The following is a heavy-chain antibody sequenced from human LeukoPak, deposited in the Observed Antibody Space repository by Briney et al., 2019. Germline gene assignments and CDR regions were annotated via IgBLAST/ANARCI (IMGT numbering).Heavy chain of an antibody. CDR2: INPSGGST. D-gene: IGHD4-17*01. V-gene: IGHV1-46*01. CDR3: ARDGLYGDYGWYFDP. CDR1: GYTFTSYY. J-gene: IGHJ2*01. Sequence: ASVKVSCKASGYTFTSYYMHWVRQAPGQGLEWMGIINPSGGSTSYAQKFQGRVTMTRDTSTSTVYMELSSLRSEDTAVYYCARDGLYGDYGWYFDPWGRGTLVTVSS.